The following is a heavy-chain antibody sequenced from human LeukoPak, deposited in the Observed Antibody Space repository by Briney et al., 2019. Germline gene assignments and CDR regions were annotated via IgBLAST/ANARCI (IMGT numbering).Heavy chain of an antibody. V-gene: IGHV4-39*01. CDR3: ASPSKLVISRGGFDI. CDR2: IYFSET. Sequence: PSETLSLTCTVSGASFSDTTYYWAWIRQPPGKGLEWIASIYFSETKYNPSLKSRITIYGDTSKNQFSLKLSSVTAADTAVYYCASPSKLVISRGGFDIWGQGTMVTVS. CDR1: GASFSDTTYY. D-gene: IGHD3-22*01. J-gene: IGHJ3*02.